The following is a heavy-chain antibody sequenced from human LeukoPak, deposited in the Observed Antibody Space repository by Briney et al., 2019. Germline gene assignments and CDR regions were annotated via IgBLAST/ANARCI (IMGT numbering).Heavy chain of an antibody. CDR1: GGSFSGYY. V-gene: IGHV4-34*03. J-gene: IGHJ3*02. Sequence: SETLSLTCAVYGGSFSGYYWSWIRQPPGKGLEWIGEISHSGSTYYNPSLKSRVTISVDTSKNQFSLKLSSVTAADTAVYYCSVVVAANDAFDIWGQGTMVTVSS. CDR2: ISHSGST. CDR3: SVVVAANDAFDI. D-gene: IGHD2-15*01.